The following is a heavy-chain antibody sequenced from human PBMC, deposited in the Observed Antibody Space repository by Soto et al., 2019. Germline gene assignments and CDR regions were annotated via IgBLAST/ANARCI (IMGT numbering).Heavy chain of an antibody. J-gene: IGHJ6*02. V-gene: IGHV4-61*01. CDR2: IYYSGSA. D-gene: IGHD2-8*01. Sequence: LXLTCTVAGGSVSSGTYYWSWMRQPPGEGLEWIGSIYYSGSANYNPSLKSRVTISVDTSKNQFSLKMSSVTAADTAVYYCARDHLTNYYYYGMDVWGQGTTVTSP. CDR3: ARDHLTNYYYYGMDV. CDR1: GGSVSSGTYY.